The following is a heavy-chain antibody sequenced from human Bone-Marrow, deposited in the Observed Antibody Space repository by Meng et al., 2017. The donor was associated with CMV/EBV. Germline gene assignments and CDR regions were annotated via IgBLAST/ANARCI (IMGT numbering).Heavy chain of an antibody. J-gene: IGHJ2*01. Sequence: SETLSLTCTVSGGSISISSYYWGWIRQPPGKGLEWIGSISYSGSTYYNPSLKSRVTISVDTSKNQFSLKLSSVTAADTAVYYCARIARHCSGGSCYSFANYWYFALWGRGTRVTVSS. V-gene: IGHV4-39*01. CDR1: GGSISISSYY. CDR2: ISYSGST. D-gene: IGHD2-15*01. CDR3: ARIARHCSGGSCYSFANYWYFAL.